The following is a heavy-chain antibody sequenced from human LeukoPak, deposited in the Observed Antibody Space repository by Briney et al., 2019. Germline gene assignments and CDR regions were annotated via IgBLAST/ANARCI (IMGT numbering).Heavy chain of an antibody. D-gene: IGHD2-21*02. V-gene: IGHV1-18*01. Sequence: ASVKVSCKASGYTFTGYGITWVRQAPGQGLEWMGWVSAYTGNTNYAQKLQGRVTMTTDTSTSTAYMELRSLRSDDTAVYYCAREPVTYYYYYYGMDVWGRGTTVTVSS. CDR3: AREPVTYYYYYYGMDV. J-gene: IGHJ6*02. CDR1: GYTFTGYG. CDR2: VSAYTGNT.